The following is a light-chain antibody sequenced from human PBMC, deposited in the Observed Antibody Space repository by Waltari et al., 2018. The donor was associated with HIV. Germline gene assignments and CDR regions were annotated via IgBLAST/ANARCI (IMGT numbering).Light chain of an antibody. J-gene: IGLJ3*02. CDR3: QSADTSGGFWV. CDR2: IDT. CDR1: SLSGQY. V-gene: IGLV3-25*03. Sequence: SYALPQPPSVSVSPGQTATITCSGSSLSGQYAYWYQQKHGQAPVEIIYIDTERPSGSPGGVSGCSSGKTVTLINSEAQTEDDADYYCQSADTSGGFWVFGGGTRLSVL.